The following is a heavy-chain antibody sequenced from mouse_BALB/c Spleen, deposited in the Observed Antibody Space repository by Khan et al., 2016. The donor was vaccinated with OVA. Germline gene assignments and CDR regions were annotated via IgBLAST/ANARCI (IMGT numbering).Heavy chain of an antibody. Sequence: EVELVESGGGLVQPGGSRKLSCAASGFTFSSFGMHWIRQAPKKGLEWVAYISSGSSTIYYVDTVKGRFTISRDNPKNTLFLQMTSLRSEDTAMYYCVRSGDNFHWYFDDWGAGTSVTVS. CDR2: ISSGSSTI. J-gene: IGHJ1*01. D-gene: IGHD1-3*01. CDR1: GFTFSSFG. CDR3: VRSGDNFHWYFDD. V-gene: IGHV5-17*02.